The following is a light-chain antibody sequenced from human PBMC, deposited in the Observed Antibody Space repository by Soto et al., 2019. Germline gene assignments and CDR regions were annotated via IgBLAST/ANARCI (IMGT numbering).Light chain of an antibody. Sequence: EIVMTQSPATLSVSPGQRATLSGRASQSVTSNLGWYQQKPGQAPSLVIYGASTRATGSPARFSGSGSGTQYTLTISSLLSDDVAVYYCQQYKNFWTFGQGTKVDIK. CDR1: QSVTSN. V-gene: IGKV3-15*01. CDR2: GAS. CDR3: QQYKNFWT. J-gene: IGKJ1*01.